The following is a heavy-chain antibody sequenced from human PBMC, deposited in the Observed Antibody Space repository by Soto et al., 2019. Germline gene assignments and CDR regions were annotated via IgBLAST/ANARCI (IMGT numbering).Heavy chain of an antibody. V-gene: IGHV3-9*01. J-gene: IGHJ6*02. D-gene: IGHD3-10*01. Sequence: EVQLVESGGGLVQPGRSLRLSCGASGFTFDDYAMHWVRQAPGKGLEWVSGISWNSARIDYADSVKGRFTVSRDNAKNSLYLQMYSLRAEDTALYFCAKDILFGETSYYYGMDVWGQGTTVTVSS. CDR2: ISWNSARI. CDR1: GFTFDDYA. CDR3: AKDILFGETSYYYGMDV.